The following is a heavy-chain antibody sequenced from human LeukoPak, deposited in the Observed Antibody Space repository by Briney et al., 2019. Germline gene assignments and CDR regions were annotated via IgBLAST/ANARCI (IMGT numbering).Heavy chain of an antibody. CDR2: ITSGGTYE. CDR3: ARDSTYYYDSGSSGPHYFDN. CDR1: GFTFSNYA. V-gene: IGHV3-30*01. D-gene: IGHD3-10*01. Sequence: GGSLRLSCAASGFTFSNYAMRWVRQAPGKGLEWVSLITSGGTYEYYADSVKGRFTISRDNSKNTLYLQLNSLRAEDTAVYYCARDSTYYYDSGSSGPHYFDNWGQGTLVTVSS. J-gene: IGHJ4*02.